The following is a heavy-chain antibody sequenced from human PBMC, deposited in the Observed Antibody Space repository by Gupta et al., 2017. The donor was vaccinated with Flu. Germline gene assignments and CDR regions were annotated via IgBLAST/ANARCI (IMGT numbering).Heavy chain of an antibody. V-gene: IGHV1-46*01. CDR3: ARFSGGNPRTLTDY. Sequence: QVQLVQSGAEVKKHGASVKVYCTATGYSFTRYYIKWVRQAPGQGLEWMGVIDPSGATTTYAQNFQGRVSMTRDMSTTTVYMELTSLRSEDTAVYYCARFSGGNPRTLTDYWGQGSLVTVSS. D-gene: IGHD2-15*01. CDR1: GYSFTRYY. J-gene: IGHJ4*02. CDR2: IDPSGATT.